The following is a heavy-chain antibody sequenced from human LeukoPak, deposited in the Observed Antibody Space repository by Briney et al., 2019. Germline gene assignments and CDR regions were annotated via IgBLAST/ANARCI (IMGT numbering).Heavy chain of an antibody. V-gene: IGHV4-39*01. CDR1: GGSITTTDFD. CDR2: ISSSGKA. D-gene: IGHD1-26*01. CDR3: ARFKGGTGFDY. J-gene: IGHJ4*02. Sequence: SETLSLTCAVSGGSITTTDFDWAWLRPPPGQGFEWIATISSSGKAYYYPSLMSRVTISVDTSKNQFSLDVTSVTAADTGLFYCARFKGGTGFDYWGRGILVIVS.